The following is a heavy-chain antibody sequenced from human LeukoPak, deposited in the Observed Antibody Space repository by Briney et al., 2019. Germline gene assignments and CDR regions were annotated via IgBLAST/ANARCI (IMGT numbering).Heavy chain of an antibody. CDR1: GGSFSGYY. CDR2: INHSGST. CDR3: ARRDSSGWSY. Sequence: SETLSLTCAVYGGSFSGYYWSWIRQPPGKGLEWVGEINHSGSTNYNPSLKSRVTISVDTSKNQFSLKLSSVTAADTAVYYCARRDSSGWSYWGQGTLVTVSS. V-gene: IGHV4-34*01. D-gene: IGHD6-19*01. J-gene: IGHJ4*02.